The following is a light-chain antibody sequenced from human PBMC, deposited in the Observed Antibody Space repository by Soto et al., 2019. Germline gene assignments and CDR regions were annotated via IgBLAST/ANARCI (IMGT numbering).Light chain of an antibody. CDR2: DGY. J-gene: IGLJ1*01. V-gene: IGLV3-21*02. CDR3: KIWDTSSYHYV. Sequence: SYELTQPPSVSVAPGQTARITCGGNNIGSKSVNWYQQRPGLAPVLVVYDGYDRPSGIPERFSGSNSGSTATLTISRVEAGHEADYYCKIWDTSSYHYVSGLATQVTVL. CDR1: NIGSKS.